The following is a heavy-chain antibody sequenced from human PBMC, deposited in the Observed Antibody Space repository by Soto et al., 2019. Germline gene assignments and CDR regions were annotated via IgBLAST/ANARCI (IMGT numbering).Heavy chain of an antibody. Sequence: KPSETLSLTCTVSGGSISSYYWSWIRQPPGKGLEWIGYISNSGSTDYNPSLKSRVTISVDTSKSQFSLKVTSATAADTAVYYCARAGGLGWPQLDYWGRGTLVTVSS. D-gene: IGHD1-1*01. CDR2: ISNSGST. CDR3: ARAGGLGWPQLDY. J-gene: IGHJ4*02. V-gene: IGHV4-59*01. CDR1: GGSISSYY.